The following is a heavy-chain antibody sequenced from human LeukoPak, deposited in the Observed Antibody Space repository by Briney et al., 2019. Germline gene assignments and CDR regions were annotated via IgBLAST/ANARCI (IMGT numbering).Heavy chain of an antibody. Sequence: GGSLRLSCAASGVTVNTNYMSWVRQAPGKGLEWVSVIYSGGSTYYADSVRGRFTISRDNSKNTLYLQMNSLRAEDTAVYYCAREAATGTFDYWGQGTLVTVSS. CDR2: IYSGGST. CDR1: GVTVNTNY. D-gene: IGHD1-1*01. J-gene: IGHJ4*02. CDR3: AREAATGTFDY. V-gene: IGHV3-66*01.